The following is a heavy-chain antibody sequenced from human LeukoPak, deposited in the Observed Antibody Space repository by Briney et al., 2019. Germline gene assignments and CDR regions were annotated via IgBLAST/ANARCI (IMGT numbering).Heavy chain of an antibody. V-gene: IGHV3-23*01. D-gene: IGHD6-13*01. J-gene: IGHJ5*02. Sequence: GGSLRLSCAASGFTFSSYAMSWVRQAPGKGLEWVSAISGSGGSTYYADSVKGWFTISRDNSKNTLYLQMNSLRAEDTAVYYCAKEEDASSTAYNWFDPWGQGTLVTVSS. CDR2: ISGSGGST. CDR3: AKEEDASSTAYNWFDP. CDR1: GFTFSSYA.